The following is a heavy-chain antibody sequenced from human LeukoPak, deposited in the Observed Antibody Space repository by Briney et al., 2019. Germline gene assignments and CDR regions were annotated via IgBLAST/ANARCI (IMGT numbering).Heavy chain of an antibody. J-gene: IGHJ4*02. Sequence: SETLSLTCTVTGDSVSTYYWSWMRQPPGEGLEWMGYISYSGNTNYNPSLKSRVTISIDTSKNQVSLNLSSVTAADTAVYYCARRAYCGDDCFPFDYWGQGTLVTVSS. CDR1: GDSVSTYY. CDR3: ARRAYCGDDCFPFDY. CDR2: ISYSGNT. D-gene: IGHD2-21*02. V-gene: IGHV4-59*02.